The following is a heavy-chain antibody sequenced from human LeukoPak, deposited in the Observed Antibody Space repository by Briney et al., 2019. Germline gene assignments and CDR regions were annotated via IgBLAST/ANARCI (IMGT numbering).Heavy chain of an antibody. CDR1: GFTFDDYA. D-gene: IGHD2-21*02. J-gene: IGHJ4*02. CDR2: ISWNSGSI. CDR3: AKVSRAYCGGDCYSDYFDY. V-gene: IGHV3-9*01. Sequence: GGSLRLSCAASGFTFDDYAMHWVRQAPGKGLGWVSGISWNSGSIGYADSVKGRFTISRDNAKNSLYLQMNSLRAEDTALYYCAKVSRAYCGGDCYSDYFDYWGQGTLVTVSS.